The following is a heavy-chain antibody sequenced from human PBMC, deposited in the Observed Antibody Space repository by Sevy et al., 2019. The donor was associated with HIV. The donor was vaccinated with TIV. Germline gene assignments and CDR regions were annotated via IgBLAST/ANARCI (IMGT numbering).Heavy chain of an antibody. J-gene: IGHJ3*02. D-gene: IGHD3-22*01. V-gene: IGHV4-28*01. Sequence: SETSLTCAVSGYSISSSNWWGWIRQPPGKGLEWIGYIYYSGRTYHNPSLKSRVSMSVDTSKNQFSLKLSSVTAVDTAVYYCARNRVRSSGRRLEAFDIWGQGTMVTV. CDR1: GYSISSSNW. CDR2: IYYSGRT. CDR3: ARNRVRSSGRRLEAFDI.